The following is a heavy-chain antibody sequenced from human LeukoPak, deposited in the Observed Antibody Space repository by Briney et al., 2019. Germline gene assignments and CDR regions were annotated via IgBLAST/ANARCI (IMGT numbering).Heavy chain of an antibody. Sequence: PSGTLSLTCAVSGGSISSSNWWSWIRQPPGKGLEWIGEIYHSGSTNYNPSLKSRVTISVDKSKTQFSLRLSSVTAADTAVYYCARTGGSFYFYYYLDVWGKGTTVTVSS. CDR2: IYHSGST. CDR1: GGSISSSNW. J-gene: IGHJ6*03. CDR3: ARTGGSFYFYYYLDV. D-gene: IGHD1-26*01. V-gene: IGHV4-4*02.